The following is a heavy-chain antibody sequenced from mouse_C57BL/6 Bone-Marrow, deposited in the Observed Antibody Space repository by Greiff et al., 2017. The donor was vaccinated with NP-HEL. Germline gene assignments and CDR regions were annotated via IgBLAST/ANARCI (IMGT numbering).Heavy chain of an antibody. CDR2: IDPENGDT. J-gene: IGHJ3*01. CDR1: GFNIKDDY. CDR3: ARQLRLPFAY. D-gene: IGHD3-2*02. V-gene: IGHV14-4*01. Sequence: VQLKESGAELVRPGASVKLSCTASGFNIKDDYMHWVKQRPEQGLEWIGWIDPENGDTEYASKFQGKATITADTSSNTAYLQLSSLTSEDTAVYYCARQLRLPFAYWGQGTLVTVSA.